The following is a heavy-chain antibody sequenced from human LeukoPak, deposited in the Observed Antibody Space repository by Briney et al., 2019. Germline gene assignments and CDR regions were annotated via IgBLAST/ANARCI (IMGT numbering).Heavy chain of an antibody. CDR2: IKQDGSEK. V-gene: IGHV3-7*01. Sequence: GGYLRLSCAASGFTFRRNWMSWVRQAPGKGLEWVANIKQDGSEKYYVDSVKGRFTISRDNAKNSLYLQMNSLRAEDTAVYYCAREPPRLPFDYWGQGTLVTVSS. D-gene: IGHD4-11*01. J-gene: IGHJ4*02. CDR3: AREPPRLPFDY. CDR1: GFTFRRNW.